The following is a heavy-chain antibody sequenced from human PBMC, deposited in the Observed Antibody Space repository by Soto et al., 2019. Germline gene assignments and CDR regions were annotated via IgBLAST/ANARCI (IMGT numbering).Heavy chain of an antibody. CDR1: GYTFTSYD. CDR2: MNPNSGNT. V-gene: IGHV1-8*01. CDR3: ARGLVRYCSSTSCSMGMDV. J-gene: IGHJ6*02. D-gene: IGHD2-2*01. Sequence: ASVKVSCKASGYTFTSYDINWVRQATGQGLEWMGWMNPNSGNTGYAQKFQGRVTMTRNTSISTAYMELSSLRSEDTAVYYCARGLVRYCSSTSCSMGMDVWGQGTTVPVSS.